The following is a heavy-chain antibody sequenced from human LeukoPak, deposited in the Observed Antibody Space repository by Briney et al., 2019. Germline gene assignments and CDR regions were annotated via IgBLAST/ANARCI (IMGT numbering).Heavy chain of an antibody. J-gene: IGHJ6*02. D-gene: IGHD6-6*01. Sequence: ASVKVSCKASGYTFTSYDINWVRQATGQGLEWMGWMNPNSGNTGYAQKFQGRVTMTRNTSISTAYMELSSLRSEDTAVYYCARVGQLGPIIGYYGMDVWGQGTTVTVSS. CDR2: MNPNSGNT. V-gene: IGHV1-8*01. CDR1: GYTFTSYD. CDR3: ARVGQLGPIIGYYGMDV.